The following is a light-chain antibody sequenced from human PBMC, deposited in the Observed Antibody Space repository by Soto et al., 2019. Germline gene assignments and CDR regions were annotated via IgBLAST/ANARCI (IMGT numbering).Light chain of an antibody. CDR2: DAS. Sequence: DIQMTQSPSTLSATAGDRVTITCRASQSISSWLAWYQHKPGKAPKLLIYDASNLDSGVPSRFSGSGSGTEFSLTIRSLQPDDFATYYCQQYDSSSPTFGQGTKLEIK. CDR1: QSISSW. J-gene: IGKJ2*01. CDR3: QQYDSSSPT. V-gene: IGKV1-5*01.